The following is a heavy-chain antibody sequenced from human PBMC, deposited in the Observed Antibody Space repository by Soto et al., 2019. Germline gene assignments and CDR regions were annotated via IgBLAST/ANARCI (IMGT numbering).Heavy chain of an antibody. CDR3: AKVGPLRYFDWLSGYDFDY. CDR2: ISGSGGST. V-gene: IGHV3-23*01. J-gene: IGHJ4*02. CDR1: GFTFSSYA. Sequence: PGGSLILSCAASGFTFSSYAMSWVRQAPGKGLEWVSAISGSGGSTYYADSVKGRFTISRDNSKNTLYLQMNSLRAEDTAVYYCAKVGPLRYFDWLSGYDFDYWGQGTLVTVSS. D-gene: IGHD3-9*01.